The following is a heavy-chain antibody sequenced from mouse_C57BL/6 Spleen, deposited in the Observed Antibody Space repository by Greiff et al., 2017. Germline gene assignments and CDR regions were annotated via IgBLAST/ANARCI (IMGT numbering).Heavy chain of an antibody. J-gene: IGHJ3*01. CDR1: GYTFTSHW. CDR3: ARSNYYDYRLAY. V-gene: IGHV1-56*01. Sequence: QVQLKESGPELVRPGASVTISCKAPGYTFTSHWMQWVRQRPGQGLEWIGEIFPGNGSTDYNEKFKGKATLTVDKSSSTAYMQLSSLTSEDSAVYFCARSNYYDYRLAYWGQGTLVTVSA. D-gene: IGHD2-4*01. CDR2: IFPGNGST.